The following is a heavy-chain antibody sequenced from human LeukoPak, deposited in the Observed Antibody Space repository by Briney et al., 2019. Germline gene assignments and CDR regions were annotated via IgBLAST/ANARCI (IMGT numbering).Heavy chain of an antibody. V-gene: IGHV4-34*01. J-gene: IGHJ5*02. D-gene: IGHD6-19*01. CDR3: ARGSLGYSSGWYSNWFDP. CDR1: GGSFSDYY. Sequence: PSETLSLTCAVYGGSFSDYYWTWIRQTPGKGLEWIGEVFHSGTTNYNPSLKSRVTISVDTSKNQSSLKLSSVTAADTAVYYCARGSLGYSSGWYSNWFDPWGQGTLVTVSS. CDR2: VFHSGTT.